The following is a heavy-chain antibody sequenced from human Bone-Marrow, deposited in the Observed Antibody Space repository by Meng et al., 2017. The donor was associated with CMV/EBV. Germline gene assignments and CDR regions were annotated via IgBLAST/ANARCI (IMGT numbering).Heavy chain of an antibody. V-gene: IGHV3-23*01. CDR1: AFTFRDFA. CDR3: AKDFVGFNGIWDAFEM. J-gene: IGHJ3*02. Sequence: GESLKISCAASAFTFRDFAMDWVRQAPGKGLEWVSSIGGTDGTTHYADSVKGRFTISRDNSKNILYLQMNSLRDDDTAVYYCAKDFVGFNGIWDAFEMWGQGTKVTVSS. CDR2: IGGTDGTT. D-gene: IGHD2-21*01.